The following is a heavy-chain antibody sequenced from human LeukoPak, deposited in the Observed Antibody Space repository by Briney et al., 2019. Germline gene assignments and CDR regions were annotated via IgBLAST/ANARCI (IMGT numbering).Heavy chain of an antibody. CDR1: GFTFSSYW. V-gene: IGHV3-7*01. Sequence: GGSLRLSCAASGFTFSSYWMSWVRQAPGKGLEWVANIKQDGSEKYYVDSVKGRFTISRDNAKNSLYLQMNSLRAEDTAVYYCAKVPALDRYNWNVDAFDIWGQGTMVTVSS. D-gene: IGHD1-20*01. J-gene: IGHJ3*02. CDR2: IKQDGSEK. CDR3: AKVPALDRYNWNVDAFDI.